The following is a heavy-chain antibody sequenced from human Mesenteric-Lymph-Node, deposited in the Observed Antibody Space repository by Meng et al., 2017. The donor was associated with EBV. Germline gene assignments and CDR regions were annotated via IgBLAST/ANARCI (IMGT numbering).Heavy chain of an antibody. CDR2: IFSSGST. V-gene: IGHV4-61*03. CDR1: GGSVNSGSYY. D-gene: IGHD3-10*01. Sequence: QVPLPESGPRRVKPSEPLSLTCPVSGGSVNSGSYYWSWIRQPPGKGLQWIGYIFSSGSTNYNPSFKSRVTISVDMSKNHFSLRLTSVTPADTAVYYCARGYGSGSYRYFDYWGQGTLVTVSS. CDR3: ARGYGSGSYRYFDY. J-gene: IGHJ4*02.